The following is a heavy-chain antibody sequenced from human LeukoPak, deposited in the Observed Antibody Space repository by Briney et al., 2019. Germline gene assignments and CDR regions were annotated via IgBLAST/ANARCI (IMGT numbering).Heavy chain of an antibody. J-gene: IGHJ1*01. Sequence: ASVKVSCKASAYTFSSYGINWVRQAPGQGLEWMGWISVYNGNTNTNYAQNLQGRVTMTTDTSTSTAYMELTSLTSDDTAVYYCARDYGYGAYGPTYFQHWGQGTLVTVSS. CDR3: ARDYGYGAYGPTYFQH. CDR2: ISVYNGNTNT. D-gene: IGHD5-12*01. V-gene: IGHV1-18*01. CDR1: AYTFSSYG.